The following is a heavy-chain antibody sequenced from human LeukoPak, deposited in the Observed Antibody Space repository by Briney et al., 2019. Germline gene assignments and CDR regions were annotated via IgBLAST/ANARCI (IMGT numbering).Heavy chain of an antibody. J-gene: IGHJ4*02. D-gene: IGHD4-11*01. CDR2: ISGSGDST. V-gene: IGHV3-23*01. CDR3: AKDGPYSSAWYSNSEFDY. CDR1: GFIFSSYA. Sequence: QPGGPLLLSCAASGFIFSSYAMSGVRQAPGKGLEWVSAISGSGDSTYYADSVKGRFTISRYNSQNTLYLQMNRLRAEDTALYYCAKDGPYSSAWYSNSEFDYWGQGTLVTVSS.